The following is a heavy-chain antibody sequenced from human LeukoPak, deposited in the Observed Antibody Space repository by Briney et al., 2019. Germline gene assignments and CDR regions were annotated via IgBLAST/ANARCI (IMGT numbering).Heavy chain of an antibody. V-gene: IGHV1-68*01. J-gene: IGHJ4*02. D-gene: IGHD5-18*01. CDR3: ARYGDTAMGRGY. Sequence: GASVTVSCKASGYTFTYCSLHWLHQAPGQGLERMRWITLYNGNTNYAKKFQGRVTITRDMSLRTAYIELSSLRSEDPAVYYWARYGDTAMGRGYWGQGTLVTVSS. CDR2: ITLYNGNT. CDR1: GYTFTYCS.